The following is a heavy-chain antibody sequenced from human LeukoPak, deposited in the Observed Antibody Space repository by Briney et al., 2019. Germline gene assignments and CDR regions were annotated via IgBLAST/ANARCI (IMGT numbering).Heavy chain of an antibody. Sequence: SETLSLTCTVSGGSISTYYWSWIRQPPGKGLEWIANIYYSGSTNYNPSLKSRVTISVDTSKNQFSLKLSSVTAADTAVYYCAREVGSSSSIYYYHYYMDVWGKGTTVTVSS. CDR3: AREVGSSSSIYYYHYYMDV. J-gene: IGHJ6*03. CDR2: IYYSGST. D-gene: IGHD6-6*01. CDR1: GGSISTYY. V-gene: IGHV4-59*01.